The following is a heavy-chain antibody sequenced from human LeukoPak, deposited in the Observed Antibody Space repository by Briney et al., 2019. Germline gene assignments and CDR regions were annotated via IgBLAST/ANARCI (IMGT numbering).Heavy chain of an antibody. CDR3: ARHSPVVVAKDGYFDY. CDR2: IYYSGST. J-gene: IGHJ4*02. Sequence: SETLSLTCTVSGGSISSSSYYWGWIRQPPGKGLEWNGSIYYSGSTYYNPSLKSRVTISVDTSKNQFSLKLSSVTAADTAVYYCARHSPVVVAKDGYFDYWGQGTLVTVSS. V-gene: IGHV4-39*01. D-gene: IGHD2-15*01. CDR1: GGSISSSSYY.